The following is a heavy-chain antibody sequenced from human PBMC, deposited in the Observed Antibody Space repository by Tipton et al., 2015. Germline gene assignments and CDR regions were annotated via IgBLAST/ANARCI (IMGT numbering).Heavy chain of an antibody. V-gene: IGHV4-59*01. CDR1: GGSFSGYY. Sequence: TLSLTCGVYGGSFSGYYWTWLRQPPGKGLEWIGYISYTDGAHYNPALKSRVTISVDTSKNQFSLTLNSVAAADTAVYYCARDLEHGMDVWGHGTTVTVSS. J-gene: IGHJ6*02. CDR2: ISYTDGA. CDR3: ARDLEHGMDV. D-gene: IGHD5-24*01.